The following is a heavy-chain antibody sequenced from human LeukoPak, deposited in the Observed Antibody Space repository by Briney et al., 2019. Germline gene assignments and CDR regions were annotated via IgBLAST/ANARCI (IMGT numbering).Heavy chain of an antibody. CDR2: IYYSGST. V-gene: IGHV4-59*08. D-gene: IGHD1-26*01. CDR1: GGSISSYY. Sequence: SETLSLTCTVSGGSISSYYWSWIRQPPGKGLEWIGYIYYSGSTNYNPSLKSRVTISVDTSKNQFSLKLSSVTAADTAVYYCVTSGSFGHDAFDIWGQGTMVTVSS. J-gene: IGHJ3*02. CDR3: VTSGSFGHDAFDI.